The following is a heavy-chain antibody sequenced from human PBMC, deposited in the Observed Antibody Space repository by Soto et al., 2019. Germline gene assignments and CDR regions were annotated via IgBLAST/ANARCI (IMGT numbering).Heavy chain of an antibody. Sequence: QLQLQESGPGLVKPSETLSLTCTVSGGSVSSSGNYWGWIRQPPGKGLEWIGSVQNSGNTYYNPSLKSRATISVDTSTNLFSLNLSSVTAADTSVYYCARGLSSPSAAGVWGQGTLVTVSS. D-gene: IGHD6-6*01. J-gene: IGHJ4*02. V-gene: IGHV4-39*01. CDR2: VQNSGNT. CDR1: GGSVSSSGNY. CDR3: ARGLSSPSAAGV.